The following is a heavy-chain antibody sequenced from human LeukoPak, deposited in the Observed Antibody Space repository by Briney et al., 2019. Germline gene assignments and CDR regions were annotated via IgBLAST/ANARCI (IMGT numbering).Heavy chain of an antibody. Sequence: PGGSLRLSCAASGFTSSSYWMSWVRQAPGKGLEWVANIKQDGSEKYYVDSVKGRFTISRDNAKNSLYLQMNSLRAEDTAVYYCARAQAPDIPYGMDVWGQGTTVTVSS. CDR1: GFTSSSYW. V-gene: IGHV3-7*01. CDR3: ARAQAPDIPYGMDV. CDR2: IKQDGSEK. J-gene: IGHJ6*02. D-gene: IGHD2-15*01.